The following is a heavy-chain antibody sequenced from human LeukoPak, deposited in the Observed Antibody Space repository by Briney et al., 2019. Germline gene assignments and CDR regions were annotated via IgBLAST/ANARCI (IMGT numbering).Heavy chain of an antibody. J-gene: IGHJ4*02. CDR1: GGSISSYY. CDR3: ARERVAYSSGWYYFDY. Sequence: SETLSLTCTVSGGSISSYYWSWIRQPAGKGLEWIGRIYTSGSTNYNPSLKSRVTISVDTSKNQFSLKLSSVTAADTAVYYCARERVAYSSGWYYFDYWGQGTLVTVSS. V-gene: IGHV4-4*07. CDR2: IYTSGST. D-gene: IGHD6-19*01.